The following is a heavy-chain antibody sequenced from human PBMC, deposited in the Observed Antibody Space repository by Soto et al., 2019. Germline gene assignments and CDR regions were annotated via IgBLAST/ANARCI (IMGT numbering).Heavy chain of an antibody. J-gene: IGHJ1*01. CDR3: AREGSGYNF. CDR2: IIPVFGRP. Sequence: SVKVSCKASGGTFGSFGISWVRQAPGQGLEWMGGIIPVFGRPNYAQRFRGRLTITADESTNTGYMELIDLRSEDTAVYYCAREGSGYNFWGQGTQVTVSA. CDR1: GGTFGSFG. D-gene: IGHD5-12*01. V-gene: IGHV1-69*13.